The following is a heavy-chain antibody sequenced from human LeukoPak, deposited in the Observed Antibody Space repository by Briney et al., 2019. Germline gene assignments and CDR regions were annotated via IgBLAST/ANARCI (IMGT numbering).Heavy chain of an antibody. Sequence: GGSLKLSCAASGFTFSDFYMHWIRQAPGKGLEWVSYMSGTGKTISDADSLKGRFTISRDNTKNLLFLQVNTLRVEDTATYYCARGGGDYTSRYYMGVWGKGTTVTVSS. J-gene: IGHJ6*03. V-gene: IGHV3-11*04. CDR2: MSGTGKTI. CDR3: ARGGGDYTSRYYMGV. D-gene: IGHD3-3*01. CDR1: GFTFSDFY.